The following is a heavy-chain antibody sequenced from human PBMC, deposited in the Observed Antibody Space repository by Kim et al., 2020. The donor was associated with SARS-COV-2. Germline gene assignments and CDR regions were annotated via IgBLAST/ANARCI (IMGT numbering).Heavy chain of an antibody. CDR3: ARDPPGPDYSFDL. V-gene: IGHV4-59*11. CDR2: IDYSGST. Sequence: SETLSLTCIVSGGSISNHYWSWIRQPPGKGLEWIGYIDYSGSTNSNPSLKSRVTISVDTSKNQFSLKLSSVTAADTAVYYCARDPPGPDYSFDLWGQGTMATVSS. CDR1: GGSISNHY. J-gene: IGHJ3*01. D-gene: IGHD5-12*01.